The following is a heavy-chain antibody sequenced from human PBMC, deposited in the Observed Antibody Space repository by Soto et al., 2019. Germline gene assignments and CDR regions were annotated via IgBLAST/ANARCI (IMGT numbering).Heavy chain of an antibody. D-gene: IGHD3-22*01. J-gene: IGHJ5*02. CDR2: ISAYNGNT. Sequence: ASVKVSCKASGYTFTSYGISWVRQAPGQGLEWMGWISAYNGNTNYAQKLQGRVTMTTDTSTSTAYMELRSLRSDDTAVYYWARVKGSGYHNWFDPWGQGPLVTVSS. V-gene: IGHV1-18*01. CDR1: GYTFTSYG. CDR3: ARVKGSGYHNWFDP.